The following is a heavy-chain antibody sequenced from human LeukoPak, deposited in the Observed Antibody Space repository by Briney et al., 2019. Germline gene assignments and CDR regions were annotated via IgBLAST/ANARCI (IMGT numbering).Heavy chain of an antibody. J-gene: IGHJ1*01. CDR3: ARVAPWKSSEYFQH. CDR2: INPSGDST. V-gene: IGHV1-46*01. D-gene: IGHD1-1*01. Sequence: ASVKVSCKASGDTFTSYYMHWVRQAPGQGLEWMGIINPSGDSTSSAQTFQGRVTMTRDMSTSTVYMALSSLRTEDTAVYYCARVAPWKSSEYFQHWGQGTLVTVSS. CDR1: GDTFTSYY.